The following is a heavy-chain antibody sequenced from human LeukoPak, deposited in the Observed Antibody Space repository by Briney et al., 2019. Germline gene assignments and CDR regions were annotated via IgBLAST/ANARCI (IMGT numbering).Heavy chain of an antibody. CDR1: GFTFSSYG. D-gene: IGHD3-9*01. CDR3: ARDSGYFDWLLWNYFDY. Sequence: GGSLRLSCAASGFTFSSYGMHWVRQAPGKGLEWVAVIWYDGSNKYYADSVKGRFTISRDNSKNTLYLQMNSLRAEDAAVYYCARDSGYFDWLLWNYFDYWGQGTLVTVSS. J-gene: IGHJ4*02. CDR2: IWYDGSNK. V-gene: IGHV3-33*01.